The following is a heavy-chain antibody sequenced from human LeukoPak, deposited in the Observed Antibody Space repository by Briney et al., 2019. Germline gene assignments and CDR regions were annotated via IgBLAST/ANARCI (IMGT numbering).Heavy chain of an antibody. CDR1: GFTSSSYS. CDR3: ARRQTTVAKGRDYFDY. Sequence: GRSLRLSCAPSGFTSSSYSRTWARHPPGKGLEWVSYIISSRRTIYYAHSVKGRFTIHRDNANNSLYVQMNSLRAEDTAVYYCARRQTTVAKGRDYFDYWGQGTLVSVSS. CDR2: IISSRRTI. D-gene: IGHD4-11*01. J-gene: IGHJ4*02. V-gene: IGHV3-48*01.